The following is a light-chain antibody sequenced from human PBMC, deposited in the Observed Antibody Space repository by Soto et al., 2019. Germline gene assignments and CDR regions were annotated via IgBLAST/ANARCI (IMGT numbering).Light chain of an antibody. CDR1: QNIHNV. Sequence: DIQMTQSPSSVSASVGDRVTITCRASQNIHNVLAWFQQKPGKAPKLLIYAASNLQSGVPSRFSGSASGTDFTLTISSLQPEDFATYYCQQTNRFPLTFGGGTKVESK. CDR3: QQTNRFPLT. V-gene: IGKV1-12*01. CDR2: AAS. J-gene: IGKJ4*01.